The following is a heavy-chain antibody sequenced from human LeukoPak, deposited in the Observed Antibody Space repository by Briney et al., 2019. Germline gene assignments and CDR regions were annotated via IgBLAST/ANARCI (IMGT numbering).Heavy chain of an antibody. D-gene: IGHD3-16*01. CDR3: ARNLGPFDV. Sequence: PGGSLRLSCAASGFTLNDFAMTWVRQAPGKGLEWVSTIADAGTYYADSVKGRFIISTDNSKNMLYLQLNSLRADDTAMYYCARNLGPFDVRGHGTMVTASS. CDR2: IADAGT. J-gene: IGHJ3*01. CDR1: GFTLNDFA. V-gene: IGHV3-23*01.